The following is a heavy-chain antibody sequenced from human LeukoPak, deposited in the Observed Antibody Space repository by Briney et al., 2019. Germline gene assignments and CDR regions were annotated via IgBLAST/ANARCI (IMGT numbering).Heavy chain of an antibody. CDR3: AGGADTDYFDF. CDR2: IYYSGRT. Sequence: PSETLSLTCTVSGGSISSYYWNWIRQPPGKGLEWIGYIYYSGRTNYNPSLKSRVTISVDTSKNQFSLKLSSVTAADTAVFYCAGGADTDYFDFWGQGTLVTVSS. CDR1: GGSISSYY. V-gene: IGHV4-59*01. D-gene: IGHD2-21*01. J-gene: IGHJ4*02.